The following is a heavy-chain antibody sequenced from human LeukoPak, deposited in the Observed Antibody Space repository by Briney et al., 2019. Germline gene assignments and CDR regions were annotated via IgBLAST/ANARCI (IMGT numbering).Heavy chain of an antibody. CDR3: ARDRRAHRNYYYYMDV. CDR2: INSDVSST. Sequence: GGSLRLSCAASGFTFSSYWMHWVRQAPGKGLVWVSRINSDVSSTSYADSVKGRFTISRDNAKNTLYLQMNSLRAEDTAVYYCARDRRAHRNYYYYMDVWGKGTTVTVSS. J-gene: IGHJ6*03. CDR1: GFTFSSYW. V-gene: IGHV3-74*01.